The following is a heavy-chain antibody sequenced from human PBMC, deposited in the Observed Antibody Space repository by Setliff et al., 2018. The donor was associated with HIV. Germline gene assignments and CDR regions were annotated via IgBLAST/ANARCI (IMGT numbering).Heavy chain of an antibody. V-gene: IGHV4-4*09. CDR1: GDSISSYF. CDR2: RSTTGST. D-gene: IGHD4-17*01. J-gene: IGHJ4*02. CDR3: ARQPPPGDYADY. Sequence: SETLSLTCTVSGDSISSYFWSWIRQSPGKGLEWIGFRSTTGSTNYNPSPRSRVTISVDTSKNQFSLRLTAVTAADTAGYSCARQPPPGDYADYWGQGTLVTVSS.